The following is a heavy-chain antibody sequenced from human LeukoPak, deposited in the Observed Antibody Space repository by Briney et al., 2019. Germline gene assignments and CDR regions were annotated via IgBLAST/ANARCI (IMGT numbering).Heavy chain of an antibody. V-gene: IGHV3-23*01. Sequence: GGSLRLSCAASGFTFSSYAMSWVRQAPGKGLEWVSAISGSGSSTYYADSVKGRFTISRDNSKNTLYLQMNSLRAEDTALYYCAKDALRGIAVAGDFDYWGQGTLVTVSS. CDR3: AKDALRGIAVAGDFDY. CDR2: ISGSGSST. D-gene: IGHD6-19*01. CDR1: GFTFSSYA. J-gene: IGHJ4*02.